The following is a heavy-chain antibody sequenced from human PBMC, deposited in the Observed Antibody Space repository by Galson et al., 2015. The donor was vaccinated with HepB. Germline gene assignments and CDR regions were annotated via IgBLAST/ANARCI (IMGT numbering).Heavy chain of an antibody. CDR1: GFTFSSYA. D-gene: IGHD3-10*01. J-gene: IGHJ3*02. Sequence: SLRLSCAASGFTFSSYAMSWVRQAPGKGLEWVSVIYSGGNTYYADSVKGRFTISRDNSKNTLYLQMNRLRAEDTAVYYCAREVGEGGAFDIWGQGTMVTVSS. CDR2: IYSGGNT. V-gene: IGHV3-53*01. CDR3: AREVGEGGAFDI.